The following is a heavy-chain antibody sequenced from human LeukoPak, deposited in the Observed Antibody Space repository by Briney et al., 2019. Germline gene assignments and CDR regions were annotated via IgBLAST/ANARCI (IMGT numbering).Heavy chain of an antibody. CDR3: ARQGGSSSPYYYYYMDV. J-gene: IGHJ6*03. D-gene: IGHD6-13*01. V-gene: IGHV3-7*03. Sequence: GGSLRLSCAASGFTFSAYRMSWVRQAPGKGLEWVAHIKKDRSEKYYVDSVKGRFTIARDNAENSLYLQMNSLRAEDTAVYYCARQGGSSSPYYYYYMDVWGKGTTVTVSS. CDR2: IKKDRSEK. CDR1: GFTFSAYR.